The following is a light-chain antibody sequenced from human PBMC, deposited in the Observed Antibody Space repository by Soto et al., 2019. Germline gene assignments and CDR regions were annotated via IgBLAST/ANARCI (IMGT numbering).Light chain of an antibody. CDR1: SSDVGGFNY. Sequence: QPVLTQPASVSGSPGQSITISCTGTSSDVGGFNYVSWYQQHPGKAPKVIISDVSNRPSGVSNRFSGSKSGNTASLTISGLQAEDEADYYCGSYSTITTSGVFGGGTKVTVL. J-gene: IGLJ3*02. V-gene: IGLV2-14*03. CDR3: GSYSTITTSGV. CDR2: DVS.